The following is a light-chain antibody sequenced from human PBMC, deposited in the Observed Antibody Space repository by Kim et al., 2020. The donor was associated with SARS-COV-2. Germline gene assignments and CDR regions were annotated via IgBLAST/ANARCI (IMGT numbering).Light chain of an antibody. Sequence: QAVVTQEPSFSVSPGGTVTLTCGLSSGSVSTSYYPSWYQQTPGQAPRTLIYNTNTRSSGVPDRFSGSILGNKAALTITGAQADDEFDYYCVLYMGSGIWVFGGGTQLTVL. J-gene: IGLJ3*02. CDR2: NTN. CDR1: SGSVSTSYY. CDR3: VLYMGSGIWV. V-gene: IGLV8-61*01.